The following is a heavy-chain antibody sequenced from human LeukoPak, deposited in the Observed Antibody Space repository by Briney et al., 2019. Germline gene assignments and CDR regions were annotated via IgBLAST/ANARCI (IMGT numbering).Heavy chain of an antibody. V-gene: IGHV3-30*02. D-gene: IGHD2-2*01. CDR3: AKDRAVVPAAMGLWFDP. CDR1: GFTFSSYG. CDR2: IRYDGSNK. J-gene: IGHJ5*02. Sequence: GGSLRLSCAASGFTFSSYGMHWVRQAPGKGLEWVAFIRYDGSNKYYADSAKGRFTISRDNSKNTLYLQMNSLRAEDTAVYYCAKDRAVVPAAMGLWFDPWGQGTLVTVSS.